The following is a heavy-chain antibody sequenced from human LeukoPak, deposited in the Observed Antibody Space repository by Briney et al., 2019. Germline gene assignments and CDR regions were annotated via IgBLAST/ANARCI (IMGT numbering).Heavy chain of an antibody. Sequence: KPSETLSLTCTVSGGSISSSSYYWGWIRQPPGKGLEWIGSIYYSGSTYYNPSLKSRVTISVDTSKNQFSLKLSSVTAADTAVYYCARLTTVTSWMGYYYYGMDVWGQGTTVTVSS. D-gene: IGHD4-11*01. CDR1: GGSISSSSYY. J-gene: IGHJ6*02. CDR2: IYYSGST. V-gene: IGHV4-39*01. CDR3: ARLTTVTSWMGYYYYGMDV.